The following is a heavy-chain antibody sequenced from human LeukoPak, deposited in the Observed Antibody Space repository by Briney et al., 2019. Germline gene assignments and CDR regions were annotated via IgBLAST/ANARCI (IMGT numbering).Heavy chain of an antibody. CDR3: ARDGVSYYYYMDV. D-gene: IGHD3-16*01. J-gene: IGHJ6*03. V-gene: IGHV3-66*02. Sequence: GGSLRLSCAASGFTFSSYAMSWVRQAPGKGLEWVSVIYSGGSTYYSDSVKGRFTISRDNSKNTLYLQMNSLRAEDTAVYYCARDGVSYYYYMDVWGKGTTVTVSS. CDR2: IYSGGST. CDR1: GFTFSSYA.